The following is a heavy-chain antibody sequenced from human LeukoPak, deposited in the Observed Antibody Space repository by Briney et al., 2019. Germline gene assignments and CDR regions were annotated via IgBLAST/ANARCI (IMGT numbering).Heavy chain of an antibody. V-gene: IGHV3-21*01. D-gene: IGHD3-22*01. Sequence: PGGFLRLSCAASGFTSSSYSMNWVRQAPGKGLEWVSSISSSSSYIYYADSVKGRFTISRDNAKNSLYLQMNSLRAEDTAVYYCARDRLYYYDSSGQLGGAFDIWGQGTMVTVSS. J-gene: IGHJ3*02. CDR2: ISSSSSYI. CDR3: ARDRLYYYDSSGQLGGAFDI. CDR1: GFTSSSYS.